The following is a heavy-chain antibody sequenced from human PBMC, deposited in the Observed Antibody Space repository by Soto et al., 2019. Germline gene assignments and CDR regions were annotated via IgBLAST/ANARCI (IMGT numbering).Heavy chain of an antibody. J-gene: IGHJ6*02. CDR2: ISDDGASI. Sequence: SLRLSCEASGFSFSSFAMNWVRQAPGRGLEWVSYISDDGASIYYADSLKGRFTISRDNSKNTLYLQMNSLRAEDTAVYYCAKDIDSNRPHYYYYGMDVWGQGTTVTVSS. CDR3: AKDIDSNRPHYYYYGMDV. CDR1: GFSFSSFA. V-gene: IGHV3-23*01. D-gene: IGHD4-4*01.